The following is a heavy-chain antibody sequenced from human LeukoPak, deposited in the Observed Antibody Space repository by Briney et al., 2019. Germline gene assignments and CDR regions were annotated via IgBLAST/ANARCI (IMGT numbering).Heavy chain of an antibody. J-gene: IGHJ4*02. V-gene: IGHV3-11*04. CDR1: GFTLSDYY. Sequence: PGGSLRLSCAASGFTLSDYYMSWIRQAPGKGLECVSYISSSGSTIYYTDSVKGRFTISRDNAKNSLYLQMNSLRAEDTAVYFCARDSAPSIASRPYPDYWGQGTLVTVSS. CDR2: ISSSGSTI. D-gene: IGHD6-6*01. CDR3: ARDSAPSIASRPYPDY.